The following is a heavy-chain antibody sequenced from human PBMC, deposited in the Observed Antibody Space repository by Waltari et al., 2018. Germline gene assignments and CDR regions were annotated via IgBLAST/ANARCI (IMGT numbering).Heavy chain of an antibody. CDR1: GFRFSHYP. D-gene: IGHD4-17*01. CDR2: MTADGRSR. V-gene: IGHV3-23*01. J-gene: IGHJ2*01. Sequence: EVQLLESGGGLVQPGGSLRLSCAASGFRFSHYPMAWVRQAPGKGLWGVSTMTADGRSRNYADSVKGRFTISRDNSQNTLDLQMNTLRAEDTAVYFCAKADFGDPFWYFDLWGRGTLVTVSA. CDR3: AKADFGDPFWYFDL.